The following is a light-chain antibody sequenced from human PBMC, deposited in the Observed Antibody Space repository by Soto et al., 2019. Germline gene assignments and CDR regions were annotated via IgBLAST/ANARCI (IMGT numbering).Light chain of an antibody. Sequence: QAVVTQHASVSGSPGQSITISCTGTSSDVGSYNLVSWYQQHPGKAPKLMIYEGSKRPSGVSNRFSGSKSGNTASLTISGLQAEDETDYYCCSYAGSHVVFGGGTKVTVL. J-gene: IGLJ2*01. CDR2: EGS. V-gene: IGLV2-23*01. CDR3: CSYAGSHVV. CDR1: SSDVGSYNL.